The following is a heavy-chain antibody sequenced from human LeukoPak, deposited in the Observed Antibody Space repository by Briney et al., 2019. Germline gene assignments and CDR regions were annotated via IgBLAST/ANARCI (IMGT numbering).Heavy chain of an antibody. Sequence: GASVKVSCKTSGYTFATYFMHWVRQAPGQGREWMGYIKPNSGVTNYAQKCRGRVTITWETSISTAYIELSALTSDDTAIYYCARPTYCGSNCYFNFDYWGQGTLVTVSS. D-gene: IGHD2-21*02. V-gene: IGHV1-2*02. J-gene: IGHJ4*02. CDR1: GYTFATYF. CDR2: IKPNSGVT. CDR3: ARPTYCGSNCYFNFDY.